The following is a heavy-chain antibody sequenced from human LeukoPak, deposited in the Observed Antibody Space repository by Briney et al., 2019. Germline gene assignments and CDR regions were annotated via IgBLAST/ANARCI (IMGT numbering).Heavy chain of an antibody. CDR1: GGSFSGYY. CDR2: IHYTGRT. J-gene: IGHJ4*02. V-gene: IGHV4-34*01. Sequence: PSETLSLTCAVYGGSFSGYYWSWIRQPPGKGLEWIGSIHYTGRTYYNPSLKCRVTISVDTSKSQFSLKLPSVTAADTAVYYCGRTWGYYFDYWGQGTLVTVSS. D-gene: IGHD3-16*01. CDR3: GRTWGYYFDY.